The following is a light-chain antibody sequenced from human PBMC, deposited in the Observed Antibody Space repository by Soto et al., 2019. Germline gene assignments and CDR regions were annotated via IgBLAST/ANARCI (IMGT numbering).Light chain of an antibody. CDR3: EQYCSTPLT. Sequence: EIVLTQSPGTLSLSPGERATLSCRASQSVGNNYLAWYQQKPGQAPRFLIYDASSRATGIPDRFSGSGSGTDFTLTLSRLEPEDCAVYYCEQYCSTPLTFGGGTKVEIK. CDR1: QSVGNNY. CDR2: DAS. V-gene: IGKV3-20*01. J-gene: IGKJ4*01.